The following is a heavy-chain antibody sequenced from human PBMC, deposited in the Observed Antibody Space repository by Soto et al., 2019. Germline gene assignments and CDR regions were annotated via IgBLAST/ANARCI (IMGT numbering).Heavy chain of an antibody. CDR3: VGEGMDV. V-gene: IGHV1-8*01. Sequence: QVQLVQSGAEVKKPGASVEVSCKASGYTFTSYDINWVRQATGHGLEWMGFTNPNSGRTVYAQQFQGRVTMTWDTSITTGYMDLSSLTSEDTAVYYCVGEGMDVWGQGTTVTVSS. CDR1: GYTFTSYD. CDR2: TNPNSGRT. J-gene: IGHJ6*02.